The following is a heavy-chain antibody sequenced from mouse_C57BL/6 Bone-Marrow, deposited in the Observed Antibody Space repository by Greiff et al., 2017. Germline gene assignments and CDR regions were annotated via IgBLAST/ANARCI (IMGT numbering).Heavy chain of an antibody. CDR3: GYYGYDGPCWYFDV. CDR1: GYTFTSYW. D-gene: IGHD2-2*01. J-gene: IGHJ1*03. CDR2: INPSNGGT. Sequence: QVQLQQPGTELVKPGASVKLSCKASGYTFTSYWMHWVKQRPGQGLEWIGNINPSNGGTKYNEKFKSKATLTVDKSSSTAYMQLSSLTSEDSAVYYCGYYGYDGPCWYFDVWGTGTTVTVAS. V-gene: IGHV1-53*01.